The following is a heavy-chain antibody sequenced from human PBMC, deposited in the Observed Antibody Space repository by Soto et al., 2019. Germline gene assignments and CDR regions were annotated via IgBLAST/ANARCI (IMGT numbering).Heavy chain of an antibody. D-gene: IGHD3-3*01. CDR3: ARDLPYDFWSGYYEPHFDY. CDR1: GFTFSSYS. J-gene: IGHJ4*02. V-gene: IGHV3-21*01. CDR2: ISSSSSYI. Sequence: EVQLVESGGGLVKPGGSLRLSCAASGFTFSSYSMNWVRQAPGKGLEWVSSISSSSSYIYYADSVKGRFTISRDNAKNSLYLQMNSLRAEDTAVYYCARDLPYDFWSGYYEPHFDYWGQGTLVTVSS.